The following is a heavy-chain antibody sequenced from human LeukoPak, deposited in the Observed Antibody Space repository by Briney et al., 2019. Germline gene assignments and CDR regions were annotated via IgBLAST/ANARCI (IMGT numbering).Heavy chain of an antibody. V-gene: IGHV1-18*01. J-gene: IGHJ3*02. CDR1: GYTFTSYG. CDR3: ARGQDYGDYDNAFDI. D-gene: IGHD4-17*01. Sequence: ASVKVSCKASGYTFTSYGISWVRQAPGQGLEWMGWISAYNGNTNYAQKLQGRVTMTTDTPTSTAYMELRSLRSDDTAVYYCARGQDYGDYDNAFDIWGQGTMVTVSS. CDR2: ISAYNGNT.